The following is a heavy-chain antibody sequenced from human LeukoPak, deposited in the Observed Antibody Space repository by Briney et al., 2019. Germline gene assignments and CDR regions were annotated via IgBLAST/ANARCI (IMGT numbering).Heavy chain of an antibody. CDR3: ARVPSASYGGNSHLKH. Sequence: ASVKVSCKASGYTFTGYYMHWVRQAPGQGLEWMGWINPNSGGTNYAQKFQGRVTMTRDTSISTAYMELSRLRSDDTAVYYCARVPSASYGGNSHLKHWGQGTLVTVSS. D-gene: IGHD4-23*01. CDR1: GYTFTGYY. CDR2: INPNSGGT. V-gene: IGHV1-2*02. J-gene: IGHJ1*01.